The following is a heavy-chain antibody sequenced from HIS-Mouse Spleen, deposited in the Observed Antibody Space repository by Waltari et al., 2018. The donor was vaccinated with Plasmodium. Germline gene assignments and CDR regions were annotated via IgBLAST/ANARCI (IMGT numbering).Heavy chain of an antibody. J-gene: IGHJ2*01. Sequence: EVQLVESVGGLVQPGGSLRLSCAPLGFPFSSYWMSWVRQAPGKGLEWVANIKQDGSEKYYVDSVKGRFTISRDNAKNSLYLQMNSLRAEDTAVYYCASSWYWYFDLWGRGTLVTVSS. D-gene: IGHD6-13*01. CDR1: GFPFSSYW. CDR2: IKQDGSEK. CDR3: ASSWYWYFDL. V-gene: IGHV3-7*01.